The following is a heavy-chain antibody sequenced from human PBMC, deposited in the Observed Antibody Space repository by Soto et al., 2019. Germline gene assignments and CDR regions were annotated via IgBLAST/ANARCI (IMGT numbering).Heavy chain of an antibody. D-gene: IGHD4-17*01. CDR2: FDPDDGDT. V-gene: IGHV1-24*01. Sequence: QVQLVQSGAEVKKPGASVKVSCKVSGYTLTELSMHWVRQAPGKGLEWMGCFDPDDGDTIYAQKFQGRVTMTGDTSTDTAYMELSSLRSENTAVYYGATVPPPVTTRAAGLSYFDYWGQGTLVTVSS. CDR1: GYTLTELS. J-gene: IGHJ4*02. CDR3: ATVPPPVTTRAAGLSYFDY.